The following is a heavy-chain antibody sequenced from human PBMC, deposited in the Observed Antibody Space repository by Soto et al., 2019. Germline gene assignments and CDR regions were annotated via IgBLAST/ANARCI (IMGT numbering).Heavy chain of an antibody. CDR3: ARITGRHLDY. V-gene: IGHV4-39*01. D-gene: IGHD1-20*01. CDR2: VDYSGTA. Sequence: SETLSLTCTVSSGSISVTNVFWGWVRQPPGKGLEWIGNVDYSGTAYFSPSLATRVTFHVDTSKNQFSLTLYSVTAADTAVYYCARITGRHLDYWGQGILVTVS. CDR1: SGSISVTNVF. J-gene: IGHJ4*02.